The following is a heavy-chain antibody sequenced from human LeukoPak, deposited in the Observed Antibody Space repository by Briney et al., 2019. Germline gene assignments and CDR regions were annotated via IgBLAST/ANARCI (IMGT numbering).Heavy chain of an antibody. D-gene: IGHD3-22*01. J-gene: IGHJ1*01. V-gene: IGHV4-38-2*01. CDR3: ARGSDSSDLSGFQH. Sequence: PSETLSLTCAVSGYSISSGYYWGWIRQPPGKGLEWIGSIYHSGSTYHNPSLKSRVTISVDTSKNQFSLKLSSVPAADTAVYYCARGSDSSDLSGFQHWGQGTLVTVSS. CDR2: IYHSGST. CDR1: GYSISSGYY.